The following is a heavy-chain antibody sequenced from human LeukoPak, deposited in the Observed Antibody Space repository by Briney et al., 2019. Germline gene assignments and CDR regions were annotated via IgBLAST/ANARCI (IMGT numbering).Heavy chain of an antibody. V-gene: IGHV3-48*03. Sequence: GGSLRLSCAASGFIFSSYDMNWVRQAPGKGLEWVSYISSSGSTIYYADSVKGRFTISRDNAKNSLFLQMISLRAEDTAVYYCARDRYYYDGSAYYEIDYWGQGTLVTVSS. CDR3: ARDRYYYDGSAYYEIDY. CDR1: GFIFSSYD. J-gene: IGHJ4*02. CDR2: ISSSGSTI. D-gene: IGHD3-22*01.